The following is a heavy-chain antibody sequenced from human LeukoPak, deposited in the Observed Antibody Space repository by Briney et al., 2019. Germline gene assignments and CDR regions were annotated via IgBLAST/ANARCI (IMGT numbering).Heavy chain of an antibody. CDR2: INPSGGST. D-gene: IGHD3-10*01. CDR3: ARCRVRGVTEDAFDI. V-gene: IGHV1-46*01. J-gene: IGHJ3*02. CDR1: GYTFTSYY. Sequence: ASVKVSCKASGYTFTSYYMHWVRQAPGQGLEWMGIINPSGGSTIYAQKFQGRVTMTRDTSTSTVYMELSSLRSEDTAVYYCARCRVRGVTEDAFDIWGQGTMVTVSS.